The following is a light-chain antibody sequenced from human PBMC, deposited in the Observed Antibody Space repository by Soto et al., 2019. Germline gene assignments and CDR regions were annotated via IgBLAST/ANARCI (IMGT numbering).Light chain of an antibody. J-gene: IGKJ2*01. CDR1: QIVSTTY. CDR3: QHYSSSPTYT. Sequence: EIVLTQSPGTLSLPPGGRATLSCRASQIVSTTYLAWYQQRPGRAPRLLIYGASTSAPGIPDRFTGSGSGTDFTLTISRLQSEDFAVYFCQHYSSSPTYTFGQGTKLENK. V-gene: IGKV3-20*01. CDR2: GAS.